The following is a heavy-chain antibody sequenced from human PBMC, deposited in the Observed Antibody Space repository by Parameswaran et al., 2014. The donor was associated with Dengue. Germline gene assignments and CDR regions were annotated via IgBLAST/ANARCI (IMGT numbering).Heavy chain of an antibody. J-gene: IGHJ6*03. Sequence: WVRQAPGQRLEWMGWINAGNGNTKYSQKFQDRVTITRDTSASTAYMELSSLRSEDTAVYYCARDGITSTVMVYYYYYMDVWGKGTTVTVSS. V-gene: IGHV1-3*01. D-gene: IGHD5-18*01. CDR2: INAGNGNT. CDR3: ARDGITSTVMVYYYYYMDV.